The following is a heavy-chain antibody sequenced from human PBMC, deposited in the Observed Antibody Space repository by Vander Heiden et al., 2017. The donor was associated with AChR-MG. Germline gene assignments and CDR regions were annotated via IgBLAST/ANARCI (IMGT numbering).Heavy chain of an antibody. CDR3: AKDTDYGPPGNSGLHV. D-gene: IGHD3-10*01. Sequence: EVQLLESGGGLLQPGGSLRLSCAASGFTFSIYAMAWVRQAPGKGLEWVSATSGSGGSTYYADSVKGRFTISKDLSNNTLYLQMDSLRAEDTAIYYCAKDTDYGPPGNSGLHVWGQGTTVTVSS. CDR1: GFTFSIYA. CDR2: TSGSGGST. J-gene: IGHJ6*02. V-gene: IGHV3-23*01.